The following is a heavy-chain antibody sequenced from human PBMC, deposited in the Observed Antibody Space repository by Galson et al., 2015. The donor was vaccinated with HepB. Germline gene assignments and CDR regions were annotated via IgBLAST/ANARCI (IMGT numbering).Heavy chain of an antibody. CDR1: GDSVSSKSAA. D-gene: IGHD6-13*01. J-gene: IGHJ3*02. CDR2: TYYRSKWYN. V-gene: IGHV6-1*01. CDR3: WGSSWCVFDI. Sequence: CAISGDSVSSKSAAWNWIRQSPSRGLEWLGRTYYRSKWYNDYAVSVKSRITINPDTSKNQFSLQLNSVTPEDTAVYYCWGSSWCVFDIWGQGTMVTVSS.